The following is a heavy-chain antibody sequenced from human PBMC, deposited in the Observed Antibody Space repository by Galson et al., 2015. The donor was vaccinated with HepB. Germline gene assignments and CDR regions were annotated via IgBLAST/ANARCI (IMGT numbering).Heavy chain of an antibody. J-gene: IGHJ4*02. CDR3: ATEADLSGSDVPSPFDF. CDR1: GYTFTDYG. CDR2: IIPIPDIA. D-gene: IGHD1-20*01. V-gene: IGHV1-69*04. Sequence: SVKVSCKASGYTFTDYGITWVRQAPGQGLEWMGRIIPIPDIANLAQKFQGRVIFSADKSTTTAYMELNSLRTEDTAVYYCATEADLSGSDVPSPFDFWGQGTPVTVSS.